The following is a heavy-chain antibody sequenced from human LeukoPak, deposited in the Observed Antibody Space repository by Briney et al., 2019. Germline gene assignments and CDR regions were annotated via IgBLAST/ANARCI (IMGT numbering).Heavy chain of an antibody. CDR2: IIPILGIA. V-gene: IGHV1-69*04. CDR1: GGTFSSYA. CDR3: ASTTGYSSGWYLSVDAFDI. D-gene: IGHD6-19*01. J-gene: IGHJ3*02. Sequence: ASVKVSCKASGGTFSSYAISWVRQAPGQGLEWMGRIIPILGIANYAQKFQGRVTITAGKSTSTAYMELSSLRSEDTAVYYCASTTGYSSGWYLSVDAFDIWGQGTMVTVSS.